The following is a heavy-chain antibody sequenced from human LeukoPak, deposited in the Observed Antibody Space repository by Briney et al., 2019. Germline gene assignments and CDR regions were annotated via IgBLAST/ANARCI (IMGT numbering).Heavy chain of an antibody. CDR1: GYTFTSNY. CDR3: ARDCSSTRCQGPVFDN. V-gene: IGHV1-46*04. D-gene: IGHD2-2*01. Sequence: ASVKVSCKASGYTFTSNYMHWVRQAPGQGLEWMGIIHPSGGNTNYAQKLPGRVAMTRDTSTSTVYMELSSLRSEDTAIYYCARDCSSTRCQGPVFDNWGQGTLVTVSS. J-gene: IGHJ4*02. CDR2: IHPSGGNT.